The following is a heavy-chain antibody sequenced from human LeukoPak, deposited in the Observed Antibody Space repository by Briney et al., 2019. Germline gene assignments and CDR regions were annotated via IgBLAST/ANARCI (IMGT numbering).Heavy chain of an antibody. Sequence: SVKVSCKASGGTFSSYAISWVRQAPGQGLEWMGRIIPILGIANYAQKFQGRVTITADKSTSTAYMELSSLRSEDTAVYYCARVVAAAGRGGGDFDYWGQGTLVTVSS. D-gene: IGHD6-13*01. J-gene: IGHJ4*02. CDR3: ARVVAAAGRGGGDFDY. CDR1: GGTFSSYA. V-gene: IGHV1-69*04. CDR2: IIPILGIA.